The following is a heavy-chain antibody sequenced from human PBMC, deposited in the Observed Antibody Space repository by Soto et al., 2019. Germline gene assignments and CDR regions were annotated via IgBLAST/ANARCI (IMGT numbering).Heavy chain of an antibody. D-gene: IGHD3-3*01. J-gene: IGHJ5*02. CDR3: ASYYDFCP. Sequence: EVQLVESGGGLVQPGGSLRLSCAASGFTFSSYWISWVRQAPGKGLEWVANIKQDGSEKHYVDSVKGRFTISRDNAKNSLYLQMNSLRAEDTAVYYCASYYDFCPWGQGTLVTVAA. CDR1: GFTFSSYW. CDR2: IKQDGSEK. V-gene: IGHV3-7*01.